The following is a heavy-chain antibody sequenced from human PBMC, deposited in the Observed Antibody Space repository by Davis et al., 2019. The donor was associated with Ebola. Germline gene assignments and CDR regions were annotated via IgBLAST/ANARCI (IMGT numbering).Heavy chain of an antibody. Sequence: ASVKVSCKASGYTFTSYGISWVRQAPGQGLEWMGWISAYNGNTNYAQKLQGRVTMTTDTSTSTAYMERRSLRSDDTAVYYCARIPGLQWLVPGRWFDPWGQGTLVTVSS. V-gene: IGHV1-18*01. CDR1: GYTFTSYG. J-gene: IGHJ5*02. CDR2: ISAYNGNT. CDR3: ARIPGLQWLVPGRWFDP. D-gene: IGHD6-19*01.